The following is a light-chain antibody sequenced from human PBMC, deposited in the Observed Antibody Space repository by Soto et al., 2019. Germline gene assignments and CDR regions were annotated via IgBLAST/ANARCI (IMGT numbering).Light chain of an antibody. CDR2: DVS. J-gene: IGLJ1*01. V-gene: IGLV2-14*01. CDR1: SSDVGGYNY. CDR3: SSYTSSSTLYV. Sequence: QSVLTQPASVSGSRGQSITTSCTGTSSDVGGYNYVSWYQQHPGKAPKLMIYDVSNRPSGVSNRFSGSKSGNTASLTISGLQAEDEADYYCSSYTSSSTLYVFGTGTKVTVL.